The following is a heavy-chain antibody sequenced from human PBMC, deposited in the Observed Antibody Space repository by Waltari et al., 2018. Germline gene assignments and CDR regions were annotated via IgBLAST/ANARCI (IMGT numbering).Heavy chain of an antibody. CDR1: GGSISSGSYY. D-gene: IGHD6-13*01. CDR2: IYTSVST. V-gene: IGHV4-61*02. J-gene: IGHJ4*02. Sequence: QVQLQESGPGLVKPSQTLSLTCTVSGGSISSGSYYWSWIRQPAGKGLEGIGRIYTSVSTNYNPSLKSRVTISVDTSKNQFSLKLSSVTAADTAVYYCARGTEQQLVRVEAFDYWGQGTLVTVSS. CDR3: ARGTEQQLVRVEAFDY.